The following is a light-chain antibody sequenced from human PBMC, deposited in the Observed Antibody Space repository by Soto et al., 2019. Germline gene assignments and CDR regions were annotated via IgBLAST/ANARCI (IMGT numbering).Light chain of an antibody. V-gene: IGKV3-15*01. CDR1: QTVTSN. Sequence: EIVMTQSPVTLSVSPGERATLSCRASQTVTSNLAWYQQKPGQAPRLLIYSASIRATGIPARFNGSGSGTEFSLTINNLQSEDFAVYYCQLYYHWLPITFGQGTRLEIK. J-gene: IGKJ5*01. CDR2: SAS. CDR3: QLYYHWLPIT.